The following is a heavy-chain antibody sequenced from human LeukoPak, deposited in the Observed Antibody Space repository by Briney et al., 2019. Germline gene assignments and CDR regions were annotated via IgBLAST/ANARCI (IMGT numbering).Heavy chain of an antibody. CDR2: IYYSGST. CDR3: ARVPAAMEGWFDP. Sequence: PSETLSLTCTVSGGSISSYYWSWIRQPPGKGLEWIGYIYYSGSTNYNPSLKSRVTISVDTSKNQFSLKLSSVTAADTAVYYCARVPAAMEGWFDPWGQGTLVTVSS. J-gene: IGHJ5*02. CDR1: GGSISSYY. V-gene: IGHV4-59*08. D-gene: IGHD2-2*01.